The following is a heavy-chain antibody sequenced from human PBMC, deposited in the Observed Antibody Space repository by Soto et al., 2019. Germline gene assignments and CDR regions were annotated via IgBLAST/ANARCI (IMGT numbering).Heavy chain of an antibody. CDR2: IYYSGST. D-gene: IGHD3-9*01. CDR1: GGSISRGGYY. J-gene: IGHJ3*02. CDR3: ARYFDWPSGFEI. Sequence: SETLSLTCTVSGGSISRGGYYWSWIRQHPGKGLEWIGYIYYSGSTYYKPSLKSRVTISVDTSKNQFSLKLSSVTAADTAVYYCARYFDWPSGFEIWGQGTMVTVS. V-gene: IGHV4-31*03.